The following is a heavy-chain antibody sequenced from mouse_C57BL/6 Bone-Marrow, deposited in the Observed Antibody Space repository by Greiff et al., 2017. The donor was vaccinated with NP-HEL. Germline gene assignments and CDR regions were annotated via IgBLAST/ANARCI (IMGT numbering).Heavy chain of an antibody. CDR2: IHPNSGST. Sequence: QVQLKQPGAELVKPGASVKLSCKASGYTFTSYWMHWVKQRPGQGLEWIGIIHPNSGSTNYNEKFKSKATLTVDKSSSTAYMQLSSLTSEDSAVYYCAPNSNYFYYAMDYWGQGTSVTVSS. D-gene: IGHD2-5*01. CDR3: APNSNYFYYAMDY. J-gene: IGHJ4*01. CDR1: GYTFTSYW. V-gene: IGHV1-64*01.